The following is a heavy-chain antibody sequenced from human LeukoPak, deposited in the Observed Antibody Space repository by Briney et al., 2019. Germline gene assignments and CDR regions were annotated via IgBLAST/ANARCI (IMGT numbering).Heavy chain of an antibody. CDR1: GFTFSGYW. J-gene: IGHJ5*02. Sequence: GGSLRLSCAASGFTFSGYWMHWVRQAPGKGLVWVSRIKSDGSSTSYADSVKGRFTISRDNAKNPLYLQMNSLRAEDTAVYYCARSDWFDPWGQGTLVTVSS. CDR2: IKSDGSST. V-gene: IGHV3-74*01. CDR3: ARSDWFDP.